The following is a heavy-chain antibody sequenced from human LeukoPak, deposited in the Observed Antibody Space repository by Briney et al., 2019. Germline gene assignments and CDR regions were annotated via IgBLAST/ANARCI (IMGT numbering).Heavy chain of an antibody. D-gene: IGHD3-22*01. CDR3: ARDGAKYYYDSSGYYYGF. J-gene: IGHJ4*02. CDR2: ISWNSGSI. CDR1: GFTFDDYA. Sequence: GGSLRLSCAASGFTFDDYAMHWVRQAPGKGLEWVSGISWNSGSIGYADSVKGRFTISRDNAKNSLYLQMNSLRAEDTAVYYCARDGAKYYYDSSGYYYGFWGQGTLVTVSS. V-gene: IGHV3-9*01.